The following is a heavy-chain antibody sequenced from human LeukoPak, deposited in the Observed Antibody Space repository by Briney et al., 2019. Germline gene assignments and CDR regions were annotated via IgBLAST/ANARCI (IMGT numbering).Heavy chain of an antibody. J-gene: IGHJ5*02. D-gene: IGHD6-13*01. V-gene: IGHV3-53*01. Sequence: PAGSRRLSCVASGFTVSSNYMSWVRQAPGKGLEWVSVLYSGGSSYYTDSVKGRFTISRDNSKNTLYLQMNSLRVEDTAVYYCAGGTPGIAAAVDPWGQGTLVTVSS. CDR1: GFTVSSNY. CDR2: LYSGGSS. CDR3: AGGTPGIAAAVDP.